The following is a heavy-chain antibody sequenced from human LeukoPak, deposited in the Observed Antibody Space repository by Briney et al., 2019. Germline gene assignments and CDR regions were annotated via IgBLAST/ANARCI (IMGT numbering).Heavy chain of an antibody. CDR1: GYTLTELC. D-gene: IGHD5-12*01. V-gene: IGHV1-24*01. J-gene: IGHJ4*02. CDR3: ATALLSAYAFGY. CDR2: FDPEDGKT. Sequence: ASVKVSCKVSGYTLTELCIHWVRQAPGKGLEWMGGFDPEDGKTIYAQKFQGRVTMTEDTSTDTAYMELSSLRSEDTAVYYCATALLSAYAFGYWGQGTLVTVSS.